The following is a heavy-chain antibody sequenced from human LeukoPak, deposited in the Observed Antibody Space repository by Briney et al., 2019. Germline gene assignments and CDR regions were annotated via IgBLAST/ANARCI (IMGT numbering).Heavy chain of an antibody. D-gene: IGHD5-18*01. V-gene: IGHV1-18*01. CDR1: GYTFTSYG. CDR2: ISAYNGNT. J-gene: IGHJ6*03. CDR3: ARLPASYGNYYYYYMDV. Sequence: ASVKVSCKASGYTFTSYGISWVRQAPGQGLEWMGWISAYNGNTNYAQKLQGRVTMTTDTSTSTAYMELRSLRSDDTAVYYCARLPASYGNYYYYYMDVWGKGTTVTVSS.